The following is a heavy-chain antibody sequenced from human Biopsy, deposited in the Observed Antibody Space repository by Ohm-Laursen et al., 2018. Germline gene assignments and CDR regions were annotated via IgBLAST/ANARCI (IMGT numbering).Heavy chain of an antibody. Sequence: SGTLSLTCIVSGDSINNYYWSWIRQPAGKGLEWIGRIYTSGSPNYNLSLESRVTMSVDTSKNQFSLNLRSVTAADTAVYYCARGTGRYYVYGAFDIWGQGTVVTVSS. V-gene: IGHV4-4*07. CDR3: ARGTGRYYVYGAFDI. J-gene: IGHJ3*02. D-gene: IGHD1-26*01. CDR2: IYTSGSP. CDR1: GDSINNYY.